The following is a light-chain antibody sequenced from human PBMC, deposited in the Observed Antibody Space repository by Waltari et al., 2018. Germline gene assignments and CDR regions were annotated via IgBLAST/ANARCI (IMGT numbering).Light chain of an antibody. CDR1: QSIVQSNGNTY. CDR2: EVS. Sequence: DVVLTQSPLSLPVNLGQPAYISWRSSQSIVQSNGNTYLSCLQQRPGKSPRRLIYEVSNLDSGVPDRFSGSGSGTDFTLKISRVEAEDIGVYYCMQGTHWPPWTFGQGTKVEIK. CDR3: MQGTHWPPWT. V-gene: IGKV2-30*02. J-gene: IGKJ1*01.